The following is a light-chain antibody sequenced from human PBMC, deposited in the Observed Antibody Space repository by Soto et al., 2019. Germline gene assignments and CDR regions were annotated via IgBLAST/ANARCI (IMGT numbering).Light chain of an antibody. J-gene: IGLJ1*01. V-gene: IGLV1-40*01. CDR2: SNT. Sequence: QSVLTQPPSVSGAPGQMVTISCTGSSSNIGAYYDVHWYQQVPGTAPKLLIFSNTNRPSGVPDRFSGSKSGTSASLAITGLQAEDEADYYCQSYDTSLRDYVFGTGSKGTV. CDR3: QSYDTSLRDYV. CDR1: SSNIGAYYD.